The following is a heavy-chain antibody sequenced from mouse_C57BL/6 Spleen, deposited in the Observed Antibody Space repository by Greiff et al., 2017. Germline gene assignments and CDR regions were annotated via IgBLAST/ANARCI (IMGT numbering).Heavy chain of an antibody. CDR2: INYDGSST. J-gene: IGHJ2*01. CDR3: ARGYYGSSYDYFDY. CDR1: GFTFSDYY. D-gene: IGHD1-1*01. Sequence: EVKVVESEGGLVQPGSSMKLSCTASGFTFSDYYMAWVRQVPEKGLEWVANINYDGSSTYYLDSLKSRFIISRDNAKNILYLQMSSLKSEDTATYYCARGYYGSSYDYFDYWGQGTTLTVSS. V-gene: IGHV5-16*01.